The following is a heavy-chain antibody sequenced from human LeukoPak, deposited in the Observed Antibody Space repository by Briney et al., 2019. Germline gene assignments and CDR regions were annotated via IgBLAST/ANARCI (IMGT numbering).Heavy chain of an antibody. CDR3: ARSVPWQAAFDI. J-gene: IGHJ3*02. CDR2: INTDGSGT. V-gene: IGHV3-74*01. Sequence: PGGSLILSCAASGFTFSNYWMHWVRQAPGKGLMWVSRINTDGSGTTYADSVRGRFTISRDNAETTLYLQMSSLRAEDTAVYYCARSVPWQAAFDIWGQGTMVTVSS. CDR1: GFTFSNYW.